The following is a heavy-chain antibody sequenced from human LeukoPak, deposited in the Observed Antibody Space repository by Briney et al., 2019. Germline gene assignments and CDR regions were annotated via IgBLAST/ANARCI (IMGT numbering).Heavy chain of an antibody. CDR1: GYTFTGYY. Sequence: ASVKVSCKASGYTFTGYYMHWVRQAPGQGLEWMGWINPNSGGTNYAQKLQGRVTMTRDTSISTAYMELSRLRSDDTAVYYCARRVSGTFPRLYFDYWGQGTLVTVSS. CDR3: ARRVSGTFPRLYFDY. D-gene: IGHD1-1*01. J-gene: IGHJ4*02. CDR2: INPNSGGT. V-gene: IGHV1-2*02.